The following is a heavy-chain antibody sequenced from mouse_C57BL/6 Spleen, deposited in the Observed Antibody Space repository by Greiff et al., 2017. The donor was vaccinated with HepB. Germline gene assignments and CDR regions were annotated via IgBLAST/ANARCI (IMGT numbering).Heavy chain of an antibody. V-gene: IGHV2-6-1*01. J-gene: IGHJ4*01. CDR3: ARHGNYAMDY. Sequence: VKLVESGPGLVAPSQSLSITCTVSGFSLTSYGVQPPGKGLEWLVVIWSDGSTTYNSALKSRLSISKDNSKSQVFLKMNSLQTDDTAMYYCARHGNYAMDYWGQGTSVTVSS. CDR1: GFSLTSYG. D-gene: IGHD1-1*02. CDR2: IWSDGST.